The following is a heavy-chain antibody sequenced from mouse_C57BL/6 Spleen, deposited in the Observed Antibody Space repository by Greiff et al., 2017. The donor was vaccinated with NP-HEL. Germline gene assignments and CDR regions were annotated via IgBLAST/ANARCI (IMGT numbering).Heavy chain of an antibody. J-gene: IGHJ2*01. CDR1: GYTFTSYW. Sequence: QVQLQQPGAELVMPGASVKLSCKASGYTFTSYWMHWVKQRPGQGLEWIGEIDPSDSYTNYNQKFKGKSTLTVDKSSSTAYMQLSSLTSEDSAVYYCARADDGYSYFDYWGQGTTRTVSS. D-gene: IGHD2-3*01. CDR3: ARADDGYSYFDY. V-gene: IGHV1-69*01. CDR2: IDPSDSYT.